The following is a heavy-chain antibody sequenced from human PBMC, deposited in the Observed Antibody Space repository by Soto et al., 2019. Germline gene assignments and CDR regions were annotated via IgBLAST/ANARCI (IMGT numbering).Heavy chain of an antibody. Sequence: ASVKVSCKASGYTFTSYAMHWVRQAPGQRLEWMGWINAGNGNTKYSQKFQGRVTITRDTSASTAYMELSSLRSEDTAVYYCATAPWLLWFGEWEFDPWGQGTLVTVSS. D-gene: IGHD3-10*01. V-gene: IGHV1-3*01. CDR1: GYTFTSYA. CDR3: ATAPWLLWFGEWEFDP. CDR2: INAGNGNT. J-gene: IGHJ5*02.